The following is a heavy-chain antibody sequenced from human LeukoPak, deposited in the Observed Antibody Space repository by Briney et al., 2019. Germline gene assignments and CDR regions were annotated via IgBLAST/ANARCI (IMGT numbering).Heavy chain of an antibody. CDR2: IYYSGST. CDR1: GGSVSSGSYY. Sequence: SETLSLTCTVSGGSVSSGSYYWSWIRQPPGKGLEWIGYIYYSGSTNYNPSLKSRVTISVDTSKNQFSLKLSSVTAADTAVYYCDRALTDTDSDYGDPGYYGMDVWGQGTTVTVSS. J-gene: IGHJ6*02. V-gene: IGHV4-61*01. D-gene: IGHD4-17*01. CDR3: DRALTDTDSDYGDPGYYGMDV.